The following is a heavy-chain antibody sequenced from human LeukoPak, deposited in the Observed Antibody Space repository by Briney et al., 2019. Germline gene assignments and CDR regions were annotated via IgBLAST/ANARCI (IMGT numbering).Heavy chain of an antibody. V-gene: IGHV4-59*08. J-gene: IGHJ5*02. CDR2: IYYSGST. CDR3: ARRPGYSYGYNWFDP. Sequence: SETLSLTCTVSGGSISSYYWSWIRQPPGKGLEWIGYIYYSGSTNYNPSLKSRVTISVDTSKNQFSLKLSSVTAADTAVYYCARRPGYSYGYNWFDPWGQGTLVTVSP. D-gene: IGHD5-18*01. CDR1: GGSISSYY.